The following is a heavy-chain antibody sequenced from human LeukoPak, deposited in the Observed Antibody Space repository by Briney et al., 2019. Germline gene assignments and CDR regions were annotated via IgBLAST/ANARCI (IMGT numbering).Heavy chain of an antibody. CDR1: GFTFSNYS. V-gene: IGHV3-48*02. Sequence: GRSLRLSCAASGFTFSNYSMNWVRQAPGKGLEWVSWISSTSTTIYYADSVKGRFTISRDNAKNSLDLQMNSLRDEDTAVYYCARPSRSTGPAYWGQGTLVTVSS. CDR2: ISSTSTTI. D-gene: IGHD2-2*01. J-gene: IGHJ4*02. CDR3: ARPSRSTGPAY.